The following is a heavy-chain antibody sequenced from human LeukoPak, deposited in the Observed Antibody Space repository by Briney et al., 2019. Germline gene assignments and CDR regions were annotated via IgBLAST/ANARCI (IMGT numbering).Heavy chain of an antibody. V-gene: IGHV1-18*01. J-gene: IGHJ5*02. Sequence: PGASVKVSCKASGYTFSSHGVSWVRQAPGQGLEWMGWISAYNGNTNYAQKLQGRVTMTTDTSTSTAYMQLRSLRSDDTAVYYCARAGSITIFGVVVAHNWFDPWGQGTLVTVSS. CDR1: GYTFSSHG. CDR3: ARAGSITIFGVVVAHNWFDP. CDR2: ISAYNGNT. D-gene: IGHD3-3*01.